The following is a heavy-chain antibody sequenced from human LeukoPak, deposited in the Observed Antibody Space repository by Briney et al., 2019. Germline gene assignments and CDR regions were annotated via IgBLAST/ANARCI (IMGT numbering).Heavy chain of an antibody. Sequence: SETPSLTCTVSGGSISSYYWSWIRQPAGKGLEWIGRIYTSGSTNYNPSLKSRVTMSVDTSKNQFSLKLSSVTAADTAVYYCARVQVATINHYFDYWGQGTLVTVSS. CDR3: ARVQVATINHYFDY. V-gene: IGHV4-4*07. CDR2: IYTSGST. CDR1: GGSISSYY. J-gene: IGHJ4*02. D-gene: IGHD5-24*01.